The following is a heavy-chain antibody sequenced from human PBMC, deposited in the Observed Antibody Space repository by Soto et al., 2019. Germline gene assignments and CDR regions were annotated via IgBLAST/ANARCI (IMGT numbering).Heavy chain of an antibody. CDR3: ARDIRITMIVVVTAFDY. CDR1: GFTFSSYA. CDR2: ISYDGSNK. V-gene: IGHV3-30-3*01. Sequence: GGSLRLSCAASGFTFSSYAMHWVRQAPGKGLEWVAVISYDGSNKYYADSVKGRFTISRDNSKNTLYLQMNSLRAEDTAVYYCARDIRITMIVVVTAFDYWGQGALVTVSS. D-gene: IGHD3-22*01. J-gene: IGHJ4*02.